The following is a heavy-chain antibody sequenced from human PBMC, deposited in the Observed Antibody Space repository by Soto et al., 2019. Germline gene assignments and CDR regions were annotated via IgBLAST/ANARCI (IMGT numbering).Heavy chain of an antibody. J-gene: IGHJ6*02. CDR3: ARPTYYDFWSGYQTGYYYYGMDV. CDR1: GYTFTSYG. V-gene: IGHV1-69*13. Sequence: QVHLVQSGAEVKKPGASVKVSCKASGYTFTSYGITLVRQAPGQGLEWMGGIIPIIGTANYAQKFQGRVTITADESTSTPYMELSSLRSEDTAVYYCARPTYYDFWSGYQTGYYYYGMDVWGQGTTVTVSS. CDR2: IIPIIGTA. D-gene: IGHD3-3*01.